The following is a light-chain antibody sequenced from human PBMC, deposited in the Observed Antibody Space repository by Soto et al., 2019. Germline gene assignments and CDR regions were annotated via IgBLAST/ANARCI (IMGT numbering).Light chain of an antibody. J-gene: IGKJ4*01. CDR3: QQANCFPPT. V-gene: IGKV1-12*01. CDR1: RDINNW. Sequence: DIQMTQSPSSVSAYVGARVTITCRASRDINNWVTWYQQKPGMAPKILISAASSLQSGVPSRFSGSGSETDFTVTVISLQPEDFATYFCQQANCFPPTVGGGTKLEIK. CDR2: AAS.